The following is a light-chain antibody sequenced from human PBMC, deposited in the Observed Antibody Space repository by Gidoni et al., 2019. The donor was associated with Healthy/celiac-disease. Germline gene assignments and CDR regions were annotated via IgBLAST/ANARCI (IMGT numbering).Light chain of an antibody. CDR2: GAS. CDR1: QSVSSN. CDR3: QQYNNWPPKIT. Sequence: EIVMTQSPATLSVSPGERATLSCRASQSVSSNLAWYQQKPGQAPRLLIYGASIRATGIPARFSGSGSGTEFTLTISILQSEDFAVYYCQQYNNWPPKITFGGGTKVEIK. V-gene: IGKV3D-15*03. J-gene: IGKJ4*01.